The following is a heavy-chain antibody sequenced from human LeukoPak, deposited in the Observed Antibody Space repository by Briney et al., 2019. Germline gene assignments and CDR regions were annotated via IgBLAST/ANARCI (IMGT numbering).Heavy chain of an antibody. V-gene: IGHV4-59*01. CDR3: ARGGYSSSWNYFDY. D-gene: IGHD6-13*01. CDR1: GGSISSYY. J-gene: IGHJ4*02. Sequence: PSETLSLTCTVSGGSISSYYWSWIRHPPGKELEGIGYIYYSGSTNYNPSLKSQVPIPVDTYKNQFSLKLSSVTAADTAVYYCARGGYSSSWNYFDYWGQGTLVTVSS. CDR2: IYYSGST.